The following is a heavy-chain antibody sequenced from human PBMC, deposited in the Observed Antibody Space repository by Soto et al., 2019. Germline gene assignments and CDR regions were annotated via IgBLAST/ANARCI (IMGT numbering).Heavy chain of an antibody. CDR1: GGTFSRFA. J-gene: IGHJ4*02. V-gene: IGHV1-69*01. Sequence: QVQLVQSGAEVKKPGSSVKVSCKASGGTFSRFAINWVRQAPGHGLEWMGGITPMFGTANYAKNFQGRLSITADEPTSTVYMDLRSLRYEDTAVYYCARQFDFDTSGYYYAYWGQGTLVSVSS. CDR3: ARQFDFDTSGYYYAY. CDR2: ITPMFGTA. D-gene: IGHD3-22*01.